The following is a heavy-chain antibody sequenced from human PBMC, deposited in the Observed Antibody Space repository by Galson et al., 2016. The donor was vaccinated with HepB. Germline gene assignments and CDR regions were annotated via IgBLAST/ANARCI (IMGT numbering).Heavy chain of an antibody. D-gene: IGHD6-6*01. CDR1: GFTFSSYG. CDR2: ISYDGSNK. V-gene: IGHV3-30*03. Sequence: SLRLSCAASGFTFSSYGMHWVRQAPGRGLEWVAVISYDGSNKHYADSEEGRLTISRDNSKSTLYLQMNSMIAEDTAVYYCARNFLTARPDYYYYGMDVWGQGTTVT. J-gene: IGHJ6*02. CDR3: ARNFLTARPDYYYYGMDV.